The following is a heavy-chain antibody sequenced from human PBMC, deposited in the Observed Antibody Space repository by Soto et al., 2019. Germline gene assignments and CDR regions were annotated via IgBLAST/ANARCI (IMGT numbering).Heavy chain of an antibody. CDR3: AREPTPNRWSGYYTYYGMDV. Sequence: GGSLRLSSAASGFTFSSYDMHWVRQATGKGLEWVSAIGTAGDTYYPGSVKGRFTISRENAKNSLYLQMNSLRAEDTAVYYCAREPTPNRWSGYYTYYGMDVWGQGTTVTVSS. D-gene: IGHD3-3*01. J-gene: IGHJ6*02. CDR1: GFTFSSYD. V-gene: IGHV3-13*01. CDR2: IGTAGDT.